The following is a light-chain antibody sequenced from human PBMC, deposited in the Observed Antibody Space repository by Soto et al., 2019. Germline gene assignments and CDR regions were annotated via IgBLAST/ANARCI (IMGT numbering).Light chain of an antibody. J-gene: IGKJ5*01. CDR2: DAS. Sequence: EIVMTHSPATLSVSPGERATLSFSSSQSVSSNLAWYQQKPGQAPRLLIYDASTRATVIPARFSGSGSGTEFTLTISSLQSEDFAVYYCQQYNDWPPITFGQGTRLEIK. CDR3: QQYNDWPPIT. CDR1: QSVSSN. V-gene: IGKV3-15*01.